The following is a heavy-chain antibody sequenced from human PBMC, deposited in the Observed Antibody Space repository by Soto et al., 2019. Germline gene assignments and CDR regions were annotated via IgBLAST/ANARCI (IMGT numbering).Heavy chain of an antibody. J-gene: IGHJ6*02. V-gene: IGHV1-2*02. Sequence: QVQLVQSGAEVKKPGASVKVSCKASGYTFTGYYMHWVRQAPGQGLEWMGWINPNSGGTNYAQKFQGRVTMTRDTSISTAYMELSRLRSDDTAVYYCARENDGDYFTGYYYYGMDVWGQGTTVTVSS. CDR1: GYTFTGYY. D-gene: IGHD2-21*02. CDR3: ARENDGDYFTGYYYYGMDV. CDR2: INPNSGGT.